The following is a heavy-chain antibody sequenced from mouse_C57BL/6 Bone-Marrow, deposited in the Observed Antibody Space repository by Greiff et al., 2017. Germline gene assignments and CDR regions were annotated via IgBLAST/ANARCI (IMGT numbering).Heavy chain of an antibody. CDR1: GYTFTSYW. V-gene: IGHV1-64*01. D-gene: IGHD1-1*01. CDR3: APYYYGSSPVYFDY. Sequence: VQLQQPGAELVKPGASVKLSCKASGYTFTSYWMHWVKQRPGQGLEWIGMIHPNSGSTNYNEKFKSKATLTVDKSSSTAYMQLSSLTSEDSAVYYCAPYYYGSSPVYFDYWGQGTTLTVSS. CDR2: IHPNSGST. J-gene: IGHJ2*01.